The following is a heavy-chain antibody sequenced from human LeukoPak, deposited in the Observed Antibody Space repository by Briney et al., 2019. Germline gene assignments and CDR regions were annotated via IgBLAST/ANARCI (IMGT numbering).Heavy chain of an antibody. D-gene: IGHD6-6*01. CDR3: ARARYSSSSSYFDY. J-gene: IGHJ4*02. V-gene: IGHV3-48*03. CDR1: GFTFSSYE. CDR2: ISSSGSTI. Sequence: GGSLRLSCAASGFTFSSYEMNWVRQAPGKGLEWVSYISSSGSTIYYADSVKGRFTISRDNAKDSLYLQMNSLRPEDTAVYYCARARYSSSSSYFDYWGQGTLVTVSS.